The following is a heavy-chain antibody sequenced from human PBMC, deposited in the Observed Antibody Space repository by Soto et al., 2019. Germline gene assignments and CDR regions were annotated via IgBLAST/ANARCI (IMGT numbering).Heavy chain of an antibody. CDR2: ISGSGAST. Sequence: GGSLRLSCVASGFTVNKYALAWVRQAPGKGLEWVSAISGSGASTYDADSVKGRFTISRDNSKNTLYLQMNSLRAEDTAVYYCAKTPWVITVITSFDHWGAGPPVTHSS. D-gene: IGHD3-16*01. CDR3: AKTPWVITVITSFDH. CDR1: GFTVNKYA. V-gene: IGHV3-23*01. J-gene: IGHJ4*02.